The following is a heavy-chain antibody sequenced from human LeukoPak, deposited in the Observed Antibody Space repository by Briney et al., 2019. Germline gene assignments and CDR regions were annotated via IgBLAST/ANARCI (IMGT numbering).Heavy chain of an antibody. D-gene: IGHD6-13*01. CDR2: IYYTGST. Sequence: PSETLSLTCTVSGGSISSYYWSWIRQPPGKGLEWIGYIYYTGSTNYNPSLKSRVSISVDTSKNQFSLKLRSVTAADTAVYYCARTAGSSSWTTWGQGTLVTVPS. J-gene: IGHJ5*02. V-gene: IGHV4-59*01. CDR1: GGSISSYY. CDR3: ARTAGSSSWTT.